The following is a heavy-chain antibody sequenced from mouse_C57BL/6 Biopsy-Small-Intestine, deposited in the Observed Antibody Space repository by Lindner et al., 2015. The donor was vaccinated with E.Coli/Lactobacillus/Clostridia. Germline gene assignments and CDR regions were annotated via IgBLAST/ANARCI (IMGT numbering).Heavy chain of an antibody. CDR1: GYIFTDYY. J-gene: IGHJ2*01. V-gene: IGHV1-34*02. Sequence: VQLQESGPELVKPGDSVKMSCKASGYIFTDYYMDWVKQSHGKSLEWIGSIYPNSGGSTYNQKFKGKATLTVDKSSNTAYMELHSLTSEDSAVYYCARGGYYDYWGQGTTLTVSS. CDR3: ARGGYYDY. D-gene: IGHD2-3*01. CDR2: IYPNSGGS.